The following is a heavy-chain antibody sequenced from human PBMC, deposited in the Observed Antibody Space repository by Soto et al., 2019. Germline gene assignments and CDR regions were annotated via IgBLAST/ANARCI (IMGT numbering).Heavy chain of an antibody. CDR3: ARDHSNPYYYGMDV. Sequence: QVQLQESGPGLVKPSQTLSLTCTVSGGSISSGGYYWSWIRQHPGKGLEWIGYIYYSGSTYYNPSLQIRVTISVDTSKTQFSLKLSSVTAADTAVYYCARDHSNPYYYGMDVWGQGTTVTVSS. CDR2: IYYSGST. CDR1: GGSISSGGYY. D-gene: IGHD4-4*01. V-gene: IGHV4-31*03. J-gene: IGHJ6*02.